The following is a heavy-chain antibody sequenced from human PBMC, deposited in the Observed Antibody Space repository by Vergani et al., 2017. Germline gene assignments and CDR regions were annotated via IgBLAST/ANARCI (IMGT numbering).Heavy chain of an antibody. J-gene: IGHJ4*02. CDR2: INSDGSST. CDR3: AREAWYYYYSSGYPNQGQDY. CDR1: GFTFSSYW. D-gene: IGHD3-22*01. V-gene: IGHV3-74*01. Sequence: EVQLVESGGGLVQPGGSLRLSCAASGFTFSSYWMHWVRQAPGKGLVWVSRINSDGSSTSYADSVKGRFTISRDNAKNTLYLQMNSLRAEDTAVYYCAREAWYYYYSSGYPNQGQDYWGQGTLVTVSS.